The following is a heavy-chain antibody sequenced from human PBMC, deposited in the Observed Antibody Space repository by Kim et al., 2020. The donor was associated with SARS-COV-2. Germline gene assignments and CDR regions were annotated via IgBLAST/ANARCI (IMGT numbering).Heavy chain of an antibody. CDR3: ARSRFRGAAAAMNWFDP. J-gene: IGHJ5*02. CDR2: IYPGDSDT. CDR1: GYTFTSYW. Sequence: GESLKISCKGSGYTFTSYWIGWVRQMPGKGLELMGIIYPGDSDTRYSPSFQGQVTISADKSISTAYLQWSSLKASDTAMYYCARSRFRGAAAAMNWFDPWGQGTLVTVSS. V-gene: IGHV5-51*01. D-gene: IGHD6-13*01.